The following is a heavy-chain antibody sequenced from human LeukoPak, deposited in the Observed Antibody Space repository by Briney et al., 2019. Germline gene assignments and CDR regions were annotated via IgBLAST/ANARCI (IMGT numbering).Heavy chain of an antibody. CDR2: THSSGSP. J-gene: IGHJ4*02. CDR3: AREILGGFNPGAY. D-gene: IGHD1-14*01. Sequence: SETLSLTCTVSLDSTTSNFWSWVRQPPGKGLEWIGETHSSGSPNYNPSLQSRVTISIDRSRNQIALELSSVTAADTAVYYCAREILGGFNPGAYWGQGTLVTVSS. V-gene: IGHV4-59*12. CDR1: LDSTTSNF.